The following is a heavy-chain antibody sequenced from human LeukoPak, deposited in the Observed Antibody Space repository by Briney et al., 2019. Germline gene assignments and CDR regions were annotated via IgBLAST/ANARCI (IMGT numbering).Heavy chain of an antibody. Sequence: SETLSLTCTVSGGSISSYCWSWIRQPPGKGLEWIGYIFYSGSTNYNPSLKSRVTISVDTSKNQFSLKLSSVTAADTAVYYCARGIAAAGSPFDYWGQGTLVTVSS. CDR2: IFYSGST. CDR3: ARGIAAAGSPFDY. D-gene: IGHD6-13*01. CDR1: GGSISSYC. V-gene: IGHV4-59*12. J-gene: IGHJ4*02.